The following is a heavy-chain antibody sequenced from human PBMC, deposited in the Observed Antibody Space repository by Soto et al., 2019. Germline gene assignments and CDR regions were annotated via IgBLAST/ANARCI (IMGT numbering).Heavy chain of an antibody. CDR1: GGSISSSSYY. CDR2: IYYSGST. J-gene: IGHJ6*02. Sequence: QLQLQESGPGLVKPSETLSLTCTVSGGSISSSSYYWGWIRQPPGKGLEWIGSIYYSGSTYYNPSLKSRVTISVDTSKNQFSLKLSSVTAADTAVYYCARHDRVAAAGMVVVMWPYYYYYGMDVWGQGTTVTVSS. D-gene: IGHD6-13*01. V-gene: IGHV4-39*01. CDR3: ARHDRVAAAGMVVVMWPYYYYYGMDV.